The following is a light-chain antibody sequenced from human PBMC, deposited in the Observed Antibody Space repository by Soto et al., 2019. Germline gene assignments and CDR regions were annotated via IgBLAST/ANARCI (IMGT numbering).Light chain of an antibody. CDR3: QQYSNSPRT. CDR2: DAS. CDR1: QSISSSY. Sequence: DIVLTQSPGTLSLSPGASATLCCRSSQSISSSYLAWYQQKPGQAPRLLIYDASSRATGIPDRFSGSGSGTDFSLTVSRLEPEDFAFYYCQQYSNSPRTFGQGTKVDIK. J-gene: IGKJ1*01. V-gene: IGKV3-20*01.